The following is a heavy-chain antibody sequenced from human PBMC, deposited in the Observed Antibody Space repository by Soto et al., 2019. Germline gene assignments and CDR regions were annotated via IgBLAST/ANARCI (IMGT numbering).Heavy chain of an antibody. V-gene: IGHV3-33*01. D-gene: IGHD3-10*01. Sequence: GGSLRLSCAASGFTFSSYGMNWVRQTPGKGLEWVAVLWYDGSNKYYADSVKGRFTISRDKSKNTLYLQMNSLRAEDTAVYYCARDPYGSYGMDVWGQGTTVTVSS. CDR3: ARDPYGSYGMDV. CDR1: GFTFSSYG. CDR2: LWYDGSNK. J-gene: IGHJ6*02.